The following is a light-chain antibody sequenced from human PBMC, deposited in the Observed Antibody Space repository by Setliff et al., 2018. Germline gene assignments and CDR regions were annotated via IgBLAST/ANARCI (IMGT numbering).Light chain of an antibody. J-gene: IGLJ1*01. CDR2: EVN. CDR1: SSDVGGYNY. CDR3: SSYTSSSTRV. V-gene: IGLV2-14*01. Sequence: QSVLTQPASVSGSLGQSITISCTGTSSDVGGYNYVSWYQQHPGKVPKLIIYEVNNRPSGVSDRFAGSKSGNTASLTISGLQPEDEADYYCSSYTSSSTRVFGTGTKVTVL.